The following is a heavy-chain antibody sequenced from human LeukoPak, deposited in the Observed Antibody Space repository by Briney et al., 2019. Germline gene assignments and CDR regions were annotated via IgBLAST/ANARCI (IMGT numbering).Heavy chain of an antibody. J-gene: IGHJ6*03. CDR3: ARARLLWFGEPNRVWIVAGSMDV. D-gene: IGHD3-10*01. Sequence: SETLSLTCAVYGGSFSGYYWSWIRQPPGKGLEWVGEINHSGSTNYNPSLKSRVTISVDTSKNQFSLKLSSVTAADTAVYYCARARLLWFGEPNRVWIVAGSMDVWGKGTTVTISS. V-gene: IGHV4-34*01. CDR1: GGSFSGYY. CDR2: INHSGST.